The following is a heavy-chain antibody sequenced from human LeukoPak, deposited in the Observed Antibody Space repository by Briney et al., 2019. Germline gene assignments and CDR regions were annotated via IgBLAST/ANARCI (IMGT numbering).Heavy chain of an antibody. V-gene: IGHV1-18*01. CDR2: ISAYNGNT. J-gene: IGHJ3*02. CDR1: GYTFTSYG. CDR3: AVAMWEEDAFDI. D-gene: IGHD1-26*01. Sequence: ASVKVPCKASGYTFTSYGISWVRQAPGQGLEWMGWISAYNGNTNYAQKRQGRVTMTTDTSTSTAYMELRSLRSDDTAVYYCAVAMWEEDAFDIWGQGTMVTVSS.